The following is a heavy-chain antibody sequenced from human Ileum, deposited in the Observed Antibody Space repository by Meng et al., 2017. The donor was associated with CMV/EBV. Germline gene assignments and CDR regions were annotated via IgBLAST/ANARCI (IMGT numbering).Heavy chain of an antibody. CDR1: GGSISSSSYY. V-gene: IGHV4-39*01. CDR3: ARAPGYCSSTSCYTPYYYYGMDV. D-gene: IGHD2-2*02. Sequence: SETLSLTCTVSGGSISSSSYYWGWIRQPPGKGREWIGSIYYSGSTYYNPSLKSRVTISVDTSKNQFSLKLSSVTAADTAVYYCARAPGYCSSTSCYTPYYYYGMDVWGQGTTVTVSS. J-gene: IGHJ6*02. CDR2: IYYSGST.